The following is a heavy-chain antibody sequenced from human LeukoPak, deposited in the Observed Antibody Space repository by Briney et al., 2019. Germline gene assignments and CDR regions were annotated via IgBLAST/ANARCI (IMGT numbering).Heavy chain of an antibody. Sequence: ASVKVSCKASGYTFTGYYMHWVRQAPGQGLEWMGWINPNSGGTNYAQKFQGRVTMTRDTSISTAYMELSRLRSDDTAVYYCASHTNFNYDILTGHHYYYGMDVWGQGTTVTVSS. CDR3: ASHTNFNYDILTGHHYYYGMDV. J-gene: IGHJ6*02. D-gene: IGHD3-9*01. CDR1: GYTFTGYY. V-gene: IGHV1-2*02. CDR2: INPNSGGT.